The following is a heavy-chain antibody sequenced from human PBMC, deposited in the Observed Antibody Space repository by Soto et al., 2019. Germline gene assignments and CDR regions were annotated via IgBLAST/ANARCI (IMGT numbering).Heavy chain of an antibody. V-gene: IGHV1-69*02. CDR1: GGTFSSYT. CDR2: IVPILGIA. CDR3: ARVPAAAVTYYYYGMDV. Sequence: SVKVSCKASGGTFSSYTISWVRQAPGQGLEWMGRIVPILGIANYAQKFQGRVTITADKSTSTAYMELSSLRSEDTAVYYCARVPAAAVTYYYYGMDVWGQGTTVTVSS. J-gene: IGHJ6*02. D-gene: IGHD6-13*01.